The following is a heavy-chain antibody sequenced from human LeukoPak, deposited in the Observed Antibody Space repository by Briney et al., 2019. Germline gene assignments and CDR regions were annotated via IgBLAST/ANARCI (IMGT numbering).Heavy chain of an antibody. CDR1: AFTFSSYW. CDR3: VRDSYSRDLDY. CDR2: IKEDGSEQ. V-gene: IGHV3-7*01. D-gene: IGHD3-22*01. J-gene: IGHJ4*02. Sequence: GGSLRLSCAASAFTFSSYWMSWVRQAPGKGLEWVADIKEDGSEQYYVDSLKGRFTISRDNAKNSLYLQMNSLRAEDTAVYYCVRDSYSRDLDYWGQGTLVTVSS.